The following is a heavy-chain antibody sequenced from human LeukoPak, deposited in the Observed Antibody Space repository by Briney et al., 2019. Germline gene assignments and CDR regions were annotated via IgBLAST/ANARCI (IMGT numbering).Heavy chain of an antibody. Sequence: PGGSLRLSCAASGFTFSSYAMSWVRQAPGKGLEWVSAISDSGGSTYYADSVKGRFTISRDNSKNTLYLQMNSLRAEDTAVYYCAKDLKDGYNSYYFDYWGQGTLVTVSS. CDR2: ISDSGGST. J-gene: IGHJ4*02. CDR3: AKDLKDGYNSYYFDY. D-gene: IGHD5-24*01. CDR1: GFTFSSYA. V-gene: IGHV3-23*01.